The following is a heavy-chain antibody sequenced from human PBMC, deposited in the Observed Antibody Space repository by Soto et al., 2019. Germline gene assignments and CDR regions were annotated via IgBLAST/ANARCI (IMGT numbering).Heavy chain of an antibody. D-gene: IGHD5-12*01. CDR2: VKDGGHT. J-gene: IGHJ4*02. V-gene: IGHV4-34*01. Sequence: QVQLQQWGAGLLKPSETLSLNCAVTGGSLSGYYWSWIRQPPGKGLEWIGEVKDGGHTNYSPSLGGRVTISSDTSITQFSLRLNSVTAADTGVYYCARGQEGVVATHWDQGSLVTVSS. CDR3: ARGQEGVVATH. CDR1: GGSLSGYY.